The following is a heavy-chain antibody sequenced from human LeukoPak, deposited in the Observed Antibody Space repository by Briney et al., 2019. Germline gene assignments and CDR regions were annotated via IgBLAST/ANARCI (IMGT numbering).Heavy chain of an antibody. V-gene: IGHV3-43D*03. J-gene: IGHJ4*02. CDR1: GFTFDDFA. CDR2: ISWDGRTS. Sequence: GGSLRLSCEASGFTFDDFAMHWVRQAPGKSLEWISLISWDGRTSYYADPVKGRFTISRDNSKNTLYLQMNSLRTEDTAFYFCAKELYSTSWYYFHYWGQGTLVTVSS. CDR3: AKELYSTSWYYFHY. D-gene: IGHD6-13*01.